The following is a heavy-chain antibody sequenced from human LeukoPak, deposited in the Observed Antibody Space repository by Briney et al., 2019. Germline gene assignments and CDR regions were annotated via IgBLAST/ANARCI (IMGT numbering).Heavy chain of an antibody. CDR3: ARVYCSSTSCHYYFDY. D-gene: IGHD2-2*01. CDR1: GYTFTNYA. CDR2: INAGNGNT. Sequence: GASVKVSCKASGYTFTNYAMHWVRQAPGQRLEWMGWINAGNGNTEYSQKFQGRVTITRDTSACTAYMELSSLRSEDTAVYYCARVYCSSTSCHYYFDYWGQGTLVTVSS. V-gene: IGHV1-3*01. J-gene: IGHJ4*02.